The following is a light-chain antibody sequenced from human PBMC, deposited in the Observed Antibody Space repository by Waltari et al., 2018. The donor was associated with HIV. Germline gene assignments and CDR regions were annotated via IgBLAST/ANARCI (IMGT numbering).Light chain of an antibody. J-gene: IGLJ3*02. CDR1: ALPKHY. CDR3: QSTDTAGTVGV. Sequence: SSELTQPPSMSVSPGQTARITCSGDALPKHYAYWYQQKSGRAPVLIIFKETERPSGIPERFSGSTSGTTATLTISDVQAGDEADYYCQSTDTAGTVGVFGGGTKLT. V-gene: IGLV3-25*03. CDR2: KET.